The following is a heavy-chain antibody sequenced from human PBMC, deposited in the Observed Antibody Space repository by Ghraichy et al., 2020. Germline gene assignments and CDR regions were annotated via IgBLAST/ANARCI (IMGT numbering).Heavy chain of an antibody. D-gene: IGHD6-19*01. CDR2: INHSGST. J-gene: IGHJ3*02. Sequence: SETLSLTCAVYGGSFSGYYWSWIRQPPGKGLEWIGEINHSGSTNYNPSLKSRVTISVDTSKNQFSLKLSSVTAADTAVYYCARGFGKYSSGWLDIWGQGTMVTVSS. V-gene: IGHV4-34*01. CDR1: GGSFSGYY. CDR3: ARGFGKYSSGWLDI.